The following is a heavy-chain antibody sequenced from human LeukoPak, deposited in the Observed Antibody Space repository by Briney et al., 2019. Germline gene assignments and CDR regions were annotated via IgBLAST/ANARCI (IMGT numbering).Heavy chain of an antibody. CDR2: ISYDGSNK. CDR1: GFTFSSYA. D-gene: IGHD3-10*01. Sequence: GGSLRLSCAASGFTFSSYAMHWVRQAPGKGLEWVAVISYDGSNKYYADSVKGRFTISRDNSKNTLYLQMNSLRAEDTAVYYCAKDLRWFGELSILDYWGQGTLVTVSS. V-gene: IGHV3-30*14. J-gene: IGHJ4*02. CDR3: AKDLRWFGELSILDY.